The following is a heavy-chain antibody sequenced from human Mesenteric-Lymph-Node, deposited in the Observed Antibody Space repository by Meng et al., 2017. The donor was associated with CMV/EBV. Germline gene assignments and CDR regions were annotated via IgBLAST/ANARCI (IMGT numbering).Heavy chain of an antibody. CDR3: ARDGNDFWSGYHYYFDY. CDR1: GFTFSSYE. V-gene: IGHV3-21*01. D-gene: IGHD3-3*01. CDR2: ISSSSSYI. Sequence: GGSLRLSCAASGFTFSSYEMNWVRQAPGKGLEWVSSISSSSSYIYYADSVKGRFTISRDNAQNSLYLQMNSLRAEDTAVYYCARDGNDFWSGYHYYFDYWGQGTLVTVSS. J-gene: IGHJ4*02.